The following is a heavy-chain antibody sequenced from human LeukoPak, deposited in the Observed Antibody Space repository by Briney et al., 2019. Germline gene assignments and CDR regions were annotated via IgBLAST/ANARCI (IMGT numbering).Heavy chain of an antibody. J-gene: IGHJ3*02. D-gene: IGHD3-22*01. CDR3: ASLENYYDSSGYLVTDAFDI. V-gene: IGHV1-18*01. Sequence: GASVKVSCKASGYIFTTYNINWVRQAPGQGLEWMGWISGYNGNTNYAQKLQGRVTMTTGTSTSTAYMELRSLKSDDTAVYYCASLENYYDSSGYLVTDAFDIWGQGTMVTVSS. CDR2: ISGYNGNT. CDR1: GYIFTTYN.